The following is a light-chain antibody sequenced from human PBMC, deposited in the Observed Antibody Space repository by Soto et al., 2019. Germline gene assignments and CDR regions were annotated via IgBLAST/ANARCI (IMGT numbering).Light chain of an antibody. CDR1: MRDVGGYNL. Sequence: QSALTQPASVSGSPGQSITISCAGTMRDVGGYNLVSWYQQHPGRAPQLILYEVRNRPSGISFRFSGSKSGNTASLTISGLQAEDEADYYCSSFTSKSSLIFGGGTKLNVL. CDR3: SSFTSKSSLI. CDR2: EVR. V-gene: IGLV2-14*01. J-gene: IGLJ2*01.